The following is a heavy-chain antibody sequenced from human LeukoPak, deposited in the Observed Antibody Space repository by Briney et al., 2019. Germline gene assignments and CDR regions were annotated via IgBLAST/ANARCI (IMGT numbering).Heavy chain of an antibody. CDR1: GGSISNYY. Sequence: SETLSLTCTVSGGSISNYYWSWIRQPPGKGPEWIGYIFFTGSTNYNPSLKSRVTFSVDTSKNQFSLKLSSVTAADTAVYYCARERDRGGSHYGMDVWGKGTTVTASS. CDR2: IFFTGST. D-gene: IGHD2-15*01. V-gene: IGHV4-59*01. J-gene: IGHJ6*04. CDR3: ARERDRGGSHYGMDV.